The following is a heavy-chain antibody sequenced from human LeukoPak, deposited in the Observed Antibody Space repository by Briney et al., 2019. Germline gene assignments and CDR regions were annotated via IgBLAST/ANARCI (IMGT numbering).Heavy chain of an antibody. CDR1: GYSFTSDG. J-gene: IGHJ5*02. CDR2: IYPGYSDT. V-gene: IGHV5-51*01. D-gene: IGHD5-18*01. Sequence: GESLKISCKGSGYSFTSDGNGWVCQMPAKGLDLMGIIYPGYSDTRYSTSFQGPVTISAAQSISTAYLKWSSLKASDTAMYYCARHGYSYGPFDPWGQGTLVTVSS. CDR3: ARHGYSYGPFDP.